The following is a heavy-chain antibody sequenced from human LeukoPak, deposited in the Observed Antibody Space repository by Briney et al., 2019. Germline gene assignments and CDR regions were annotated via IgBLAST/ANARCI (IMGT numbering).Heavy chain of an antibody. V-gene: IGHV1-3*01. D-gene: IGHD1-1*01. CDR3: ARVVQEGTYYYYYYMDV. CDR2: INAGNGNT. Sequence: ASVKVSCKASGYTFTSYAMHWVRQAPGQRLEWMGWINAGNGNTKYSQKFQGRVTITRDTSANTAYMELSSLRSEDTAVYYCARVVQEGTYYYYYYMDVWGKGTTVTVSS. CDR1: GYTFTSYA. J-gene: IGHJ6*03.